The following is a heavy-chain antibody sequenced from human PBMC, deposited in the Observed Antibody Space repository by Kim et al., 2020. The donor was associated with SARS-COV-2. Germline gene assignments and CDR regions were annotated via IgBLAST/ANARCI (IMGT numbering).Heavy chain of an antibody. CDR2: ISGSGGST. V-gene: IGHV3-23*01. CDR3: AKDPRGSSWPILNWFDP. J-gene: IGHJ5*02. D-gene: IGHD6-13*01. CDR1: GFTFSSYT. Sequence: GGSLRLSCAASGFTFSSYTMSWVRQAPGKGLEWVSAISGSGGSTYYADSVKGRFTISRDNSKNTLYLQMNSLRAEDTAVYYCAKDPRGSSWPILNWFDPWGQGTLVTVSS.